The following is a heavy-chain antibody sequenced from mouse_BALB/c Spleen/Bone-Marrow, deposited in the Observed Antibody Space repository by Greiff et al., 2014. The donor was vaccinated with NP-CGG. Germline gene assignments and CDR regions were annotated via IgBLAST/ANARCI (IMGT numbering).Heavy chain of an antibody. V-gene: IGHV3-5*02. J-gene: IGHJ2*01. Sequence: EVQLQQSGPGLVKPSQTVSLTCTDTGISITTGNYRWSWIRQFPGNKLEWIGYIYYSGTITYNPSLTSRTTITRDTSKNQFFLEMNSLTAEDTATYYCARYGNYFDYWGQGTTLTVSS. CDR1: GISITTGNYR. CDR3: ARYGNYFDY. D-gene: IGHD2-1*01. CDR2: IYYSGTI.